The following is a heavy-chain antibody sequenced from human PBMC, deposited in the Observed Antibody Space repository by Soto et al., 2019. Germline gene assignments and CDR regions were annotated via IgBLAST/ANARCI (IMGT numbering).Heavy chain of an antibody. J-gene: IGHJ3*02. V-gene: IGHV3-23*01. CDR2: ISGSGGST. D-gene: IGHD6-19*01. Sequence: EVQLLESGGGLVQPGGSLRLSCAASGFTFSSYAMSWVRQAPGKGLEWVSAISGSGGSTYYADSVKGRFTISRDNSKNTLYLQMNSLRAEDTAVYYCAKDVEQWGSVAPDAFDIWGQGTMVTVSS. CDR3: AKDVEQWGSVAPDAFDI. CDR1: GFTFSSYA.